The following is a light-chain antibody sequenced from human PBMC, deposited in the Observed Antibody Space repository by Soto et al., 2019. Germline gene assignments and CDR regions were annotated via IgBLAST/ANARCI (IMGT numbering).Light chain of an antibody. J-gene: IGLJ1*01. CDR2: DVS. V-gene: IGLV2-14*01. CDR3: SSYTSSSPPYV. CDR1: SSDVGGYNY. Sequence: ALTQPASVSGSPGQSITISCTGTSSDVGGYNYVSWYQQHPGKAPKLMIYDVSNRPSGVSNRFSGSKSGNTASLTISGLQAEDEANYYCSSYTSSSPPYVFGTGTKVTVL.